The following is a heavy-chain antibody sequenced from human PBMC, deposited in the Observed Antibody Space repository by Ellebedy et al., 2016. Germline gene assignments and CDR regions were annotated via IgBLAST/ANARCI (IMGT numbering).Heavy chain of an antibody. CDR2: ISSSSSII. V-gene: IGHV3-48*04. J-gene: IGHJ4*02. Sequence: ETLSLTCAASGFTFSTYSMNWVRQAPGKGLEWVSYISSSSSIIYYADSVKGRFTISRDNAKNSLYLQMNSLRAEDTAVYYCAREGGITMVRGVSTPIDWGQGTLVTVSS. CDR3: AREGGITMVRGVSTPID. D-gene: IGHD3-10*01. CDR1: GFTFSTYS.